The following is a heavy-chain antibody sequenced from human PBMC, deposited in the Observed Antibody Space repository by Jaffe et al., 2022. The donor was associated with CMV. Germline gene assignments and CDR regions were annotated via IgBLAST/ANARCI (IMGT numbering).Heavy chain of an antibody. D-gene: IGHD2-2*01. CDR3: ARGLNADEFDF. V-gene: IGHV4-59*08. J-gene: IGHJ4*02. Sequence: QVQLQESGPGLVKPSETLSLTCTVSGDSISGYYWSWIRQTPGKGLEWIGHVHYTGRTKYNPSLRSRITISLDTSKSQFSLRVSSLTAADTALYYCARGLNADEFDFWGQGTLVSVSS. CDR2: VHYTGRT. CDR1: GDSISGYY.